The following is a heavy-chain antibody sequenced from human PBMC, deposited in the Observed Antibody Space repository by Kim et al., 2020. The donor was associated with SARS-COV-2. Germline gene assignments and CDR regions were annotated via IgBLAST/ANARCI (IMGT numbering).Heavy chain of an antibody. J-gene: IGHJ4*02. CDR3: AREYDFWSGYYKYYFDY. Sequence: RKSRVTISVETSKTQFSLKLSSVTAADTAVYYCAREYDFWSGYYKYYFDYWGQGTLVTVSS. V-gene: IGHV4-39*02. D-gene: IGHD3-3*01.